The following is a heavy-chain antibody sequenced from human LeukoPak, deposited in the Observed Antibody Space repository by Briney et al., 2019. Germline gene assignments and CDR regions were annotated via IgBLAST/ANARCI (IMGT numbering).Heavy chain of an antibody. CDR2: IAHSGDT. J-gene: IGHJ4*02. Sequence: KPSETLSLTCTVSGGSISSYYWSWLRQPPGKGLECIAYIAHSGDTNDNPSLKSRATISMDTSKNQFSLKLNSVTAADTAVYYCARTARVFDFWGQGIQVTVSS. V-gene: IGHV4-4*09. D-gene: IGHD5-18*01. CDR1: GGSISSYY. CDR3: ARTARVFDF.